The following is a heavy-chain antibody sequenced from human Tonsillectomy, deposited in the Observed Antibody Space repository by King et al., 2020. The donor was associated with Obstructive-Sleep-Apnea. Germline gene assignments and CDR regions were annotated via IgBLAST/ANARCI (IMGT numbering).Heavy chain of an antibody. Sequence: QLVQSGAEVKKPGASVKVSCKASGYTFTGYYMHWVRQAPGQGLEWMGWINPNSGGTNYAQKFQGRVTMTRDTSISTAYMELSRLRSDDTAVYYCARVRPNVDIVEGFDYWGQGTLVTVSS. CDR3: ARVRPNVDIVEGFDY. V-gene: IGHV1-2*02. D-gene: IGHD5-12*01. CDR1: GYTFTGYY. J-gene: IGHJ4*02. CDR2: INPNSGGT.